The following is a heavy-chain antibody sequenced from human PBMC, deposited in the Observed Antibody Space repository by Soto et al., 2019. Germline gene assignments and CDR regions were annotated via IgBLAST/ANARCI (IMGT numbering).Heavy chain of an antibody. J-gene: IGHJ5*02. V-gene: IGHV3-23*01. CDR3: AKDKSYCSSTSCHDVNWFDP. D-gene: IGHD2-2*01. Sequence: GGSLRLSCAASGFTFSSYAMSWVRQAPGKGLEWVSAISGSGGSTYYADSVKGRFTISRDNSKNTLYLQMNSLRAEDTAVYYCAKDKSYCSSTSCHDVNWFDPWGQGTLVTVSS. CDR1: GFTFSSYA. CDR2: ISGSGGST.